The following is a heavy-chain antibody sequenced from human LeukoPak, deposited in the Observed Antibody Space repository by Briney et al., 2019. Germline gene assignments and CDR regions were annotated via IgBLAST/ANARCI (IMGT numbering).Heavy chain of an antibody. CDR2: IIPIFGTA. Sequence: ASVKVSCKASGGTFSSYAISWVRQAPGQGLEWMGGIIPIFGTANYAQKFQGRVTITADESTSTAYMELSSLRSEDTAVYYCARGGHRPAAAGFFDYWGQGTLVTVSS. CDR3: ARGGHRPAAAGFFDY. CDR1: GGTFSSYA. J-gene: IGHJ4*02. V-gene: IGHV1-69*13. D-gene: IGHD6-13*01.